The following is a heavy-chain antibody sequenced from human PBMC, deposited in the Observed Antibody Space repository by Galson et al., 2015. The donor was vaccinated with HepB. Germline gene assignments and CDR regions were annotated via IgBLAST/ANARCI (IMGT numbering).Heavy chain of an antibody. V-gene: IGHV3-23*01. CDR3: AKTHRAYGGNAIFDY. J-gene: IGHJ4*02. CDR2: ISGSGGST. CDR1: GFTFSSYA. Sequence: SLRLSCAASGFTFSSYAMSWVRQAPGKGLEWVSAISGSGGSTYYADSVKGRFTISRDNSKNTLYLQMSSLRAEDTAVYYCAKTHRAYGGNAIFDYWGQGTLVTVSS. D-gene: IGHD4-23*01.